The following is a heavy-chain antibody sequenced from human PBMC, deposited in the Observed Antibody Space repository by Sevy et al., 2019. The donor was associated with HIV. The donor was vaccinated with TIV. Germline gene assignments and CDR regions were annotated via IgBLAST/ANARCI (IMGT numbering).Heavy chain of an antibody. CDR3: MTDRGYRGYDEEVINYYYYGMDA. D-gene: IGHD5-12*01. CDR1: GFTFSSAW. Sequence: GGSLRLSCAASGFTFSSAWMSWVRQAPGKGLEWVGRFKSEIDGGAIDYAAPGKGRFSISREDSKITVYLQMNSLKTEDTAVYYWMTDRGYRGYDEEVINYYYYGMDAWGQGTTVTVSS. CDR2: FKSEIDGGAI. V-gene: IGHV3-15*01. J-gene: IGHJ6*02.